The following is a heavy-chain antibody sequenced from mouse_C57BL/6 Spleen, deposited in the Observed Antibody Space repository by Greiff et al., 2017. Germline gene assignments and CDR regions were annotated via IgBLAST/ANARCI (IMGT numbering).Heavy chain of an antibody. CDR3: ARQGIYYGNLYYYAMDY. V-gene: IGHV2-6-1*01. Sequence: QVQLQQSGPGLVAPSQSLSITCTVSGFSLTSYGVHWVRQPPGKGLEWLVVIWSDGSTTYNSALKSRLSISKDNSKSQVFLKMNSLQTDDTAMYYCARQGIYYGNLYYYAMDYWGQGTSVTVSS. CDR2: IWSDGST. D-gene: IGHD2-1*01. CDR1: GFSLTSYG. J-gene: IGHJ4*01.